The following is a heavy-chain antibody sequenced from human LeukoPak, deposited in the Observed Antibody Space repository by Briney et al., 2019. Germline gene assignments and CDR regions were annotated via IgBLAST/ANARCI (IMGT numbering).Heavy chain of an antibody. CDR2: INPNIGDT. D-gene: IGHD5-18*01. Sequence: ASVKVSCKASGYTFTGYYMHWVRQAPGQGLEWMGWINPNIGDTNYAQKFQGRVTMTRDTSISTAYMELSRLRSDDTAVYYCARALTSDTAPDYWGQGTLVTVSS. J-gene: IGHJ4*02. CDR3: ARALTSDTAPDY. CDR1: GYTFTGYY. V-gene: IGHV1-2*02.